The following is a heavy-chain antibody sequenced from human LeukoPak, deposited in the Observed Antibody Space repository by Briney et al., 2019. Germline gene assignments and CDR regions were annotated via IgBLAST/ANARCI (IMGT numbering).Heavy chain of an antibody. J-gene: IGHJ4*02. CDR1: GGSISSSY. Sequence: SETLSLTCTVSGGSISSSYWSWIRQPPGKGLEWIGYIYYSGSTNYNPSLKSRVTISVDTSKNQFSLKLSSVTAADTAVYYCARSVGATTPFDYWGQGTLVTVSS. V-gene: IGHV4-59*01. CDR3: ARSVGATTPFDY. CDR2: IYYSGST. D-gene: IGHD1-26*01.